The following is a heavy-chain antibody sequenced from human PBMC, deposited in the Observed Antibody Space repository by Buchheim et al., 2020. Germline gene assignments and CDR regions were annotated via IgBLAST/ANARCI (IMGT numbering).Heavy chain of an antibody. CDR2: IGRKADGGTL. V-gene: IGHV3-49*04. CDR1: GFNFGDFA. Sequence: EVQLVESGGGLVQPGRSLRLSCRTSGFNFGDFAMAWVRQAPGKGLEWVGSIGRKADGGTLEYAASLKGRFTISRDDFESIAYLQMNTLKIDDTAVYFCLPWTHWQTFESWGQGTL. D-gene: IGHD3/OR15-3a*01. CDR3: LPWTHWQTFES. J-gene: IGHJ4*03.